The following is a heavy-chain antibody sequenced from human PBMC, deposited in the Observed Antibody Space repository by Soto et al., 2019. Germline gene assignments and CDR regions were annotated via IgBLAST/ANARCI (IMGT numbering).Heavy chain of an antibody. CDR1: GYTFTGDY. CDR2: INPNSGGT. CDR3: ARSLRKKTALNNWFDP. J-gene: IGHJ5*02. V-gene: IGHV1-2*02. Sequence: ASVKLSFKASGYTFTGDYMRWLRQAPRQGLEWMGWINPNSGGTNYAQKFQGRVTMTRDTSISTAYIELSRLRSDDKAVYYCARSLRKKTALNNWFDPWGQGTLVTVSS.